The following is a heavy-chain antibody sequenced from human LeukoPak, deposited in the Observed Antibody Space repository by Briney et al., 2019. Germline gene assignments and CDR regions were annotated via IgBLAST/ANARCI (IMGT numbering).Heavy chain of an antibody. V-gene: IGHV3-23*01. J-gene: IGHJ6*02. CDR2: ISGSGDSI. Sequence: PGGSLRLSCAASGFAFNTYAMSWVRQAPGKGLEWVSVISGSGDSIFYADSVKGRFTISRDNSRSTLYLQMYSLRVEDTAVYYCTKLGLLAYCGGDCRGMDVWGQGTTVTVSS. D-gene: IGHD2-21*02. CDR3: TKLGLLAYCGGDCRGMDV. CDR1: GFAFNTYA.